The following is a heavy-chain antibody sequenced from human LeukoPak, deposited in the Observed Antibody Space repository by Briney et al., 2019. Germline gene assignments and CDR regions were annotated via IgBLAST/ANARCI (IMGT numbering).Heavy chain of an antibody. Sequence: GGSLRLSCAASGFTVSSNYMSWVRQAPGKGLEWVSVIYSGGSTYYADSVKGRFTISRDNSKDTLYLQMNSLRAEDTAVYYCARVSGGDLGDDAFDIWGQGTMVTVSS. CDR3: ARVSGGDLGDDAFDI. V-gene: IGHV3-66*02. D-gene: IGHD3-16*01. CDR1: GFTVSSNY. CDR2: IYSGGST. J-gene: IGHJ3*02.